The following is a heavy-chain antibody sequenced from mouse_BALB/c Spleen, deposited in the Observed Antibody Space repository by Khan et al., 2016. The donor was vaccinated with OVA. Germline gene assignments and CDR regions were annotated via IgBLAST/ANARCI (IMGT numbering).Heavy chain of an antibody. D-gene: IGHD1-1*01. V-gene: IGHV1-7*01. CDR2: INPITGYT. Sequence: QVQLQQSGAELAKPGALVKMSCKASGYTFTSYWMHWVKQRPGQGLEWIGYINPITGYTEYNQKFKDKATLTADKSSSTAYMHLSSLPSEDSAVYYCTRSDLLRFLFDYWGQGTTLTVSS. J-gene: IGHJ2*01. CDR1: GYTFTSYW. CDR3: TRSDLLRFLFDY.